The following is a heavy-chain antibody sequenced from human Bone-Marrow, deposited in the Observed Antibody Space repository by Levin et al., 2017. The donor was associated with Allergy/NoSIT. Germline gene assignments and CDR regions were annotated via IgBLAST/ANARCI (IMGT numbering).Heavy chain of an antibody. CDR2: ISFDGTKR. CDR3: ARDLSMGYYQSLGY. D-gene: IGHD1-26*01. J-gene: IGHJ4*02. CDR1: GFALSSFG. Sequence: RGESLKISCVASGFALSSFGMHWVRQPPGKGLEWVATISFDGTKRYFANSVKGRFTVSRDNFKNTLFLQMDSLRADDTAVYFCARDLSMGYYQSLGYWGQGTLVTVSS. V-gene: IGHV3-33*01.